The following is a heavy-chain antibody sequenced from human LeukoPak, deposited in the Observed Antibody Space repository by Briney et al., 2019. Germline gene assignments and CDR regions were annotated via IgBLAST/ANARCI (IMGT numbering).Heavy chain of an antibody. V-gene: IGHV4-59*01. CDR2: IYYSGST. Sequence: SETLSLTCTVSGGSISSYYWSWIRQPPGKGLEWIGYIYYSGSTNYSPSLKSRVTISVDTSKNQFSLKLSSVTAADTAVYYCARDYSSGWYDWGQGTLVTVSS. D-gene: IGHD6-19*01. J-gene: IGHJ4*02. CDR1: GGSISSYY. CDR3: ARDYSSGWYD.